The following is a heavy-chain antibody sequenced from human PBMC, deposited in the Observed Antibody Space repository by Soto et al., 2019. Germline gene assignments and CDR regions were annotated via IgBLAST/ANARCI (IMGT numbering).Heavy chain of an antibody. J-gene: IGHJ5*02. CDR1: GFTFSTYG. D-gene: IGHD1-26*01. V-gene: IGHV3-33*01. CDR3: ARSWNSGSFRNWFDP. CDR2: MWHDGSNE. Sequence: PGGSLRLSCAASGFTFSTYGMHWVRQAPGKGLEWVAVMWHDGSNEYYADSVKGRFTIFRDNSKNTLYLQMNSLRVEDTAVYYCARSWNSGSFRNWFDPWGQGTLVTVSS.